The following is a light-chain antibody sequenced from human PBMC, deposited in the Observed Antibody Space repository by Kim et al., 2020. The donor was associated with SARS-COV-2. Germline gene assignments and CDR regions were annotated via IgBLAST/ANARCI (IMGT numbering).Light chain of an antibody. CDR3: KQRRRT. Sequence: EIVLTQSPATLSLSPGERATLSCRASQSVSSYLAWYQQKPGQAPRLLIYDASNRATGIPARFSGSGSGTDFTLTISSLEPEDFAVYYCKQRRRTFCGGTKVDIK. CDR2: DAS. CDR1: QSVSSY. V-gene: IGKV3-11*01. J-gene: IGKJ4*01.